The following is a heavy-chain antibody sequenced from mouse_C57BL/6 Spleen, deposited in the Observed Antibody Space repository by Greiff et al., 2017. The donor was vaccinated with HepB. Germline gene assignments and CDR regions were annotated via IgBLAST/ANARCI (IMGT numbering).Heavy chain of an antibody. V-gene: IGHV1-53*01. Sequence: VQLQQSGTELVKPGASVKLSCKASGYTFTSYWMHWVKQRPGQGLEWIGNINPSNGGTNYNEKFKSKATLTVDKYSSTADLQLSSLTSEDSAVYYCAREFYSNFFAYWGQGTLVTVSA. D-gene: IGHD2-5*01. CDR2: INPSNGGT. J-gene: IGHJ3*01. CDR3: AREFYSNFFAY. CDR1: GYTFTSYW.